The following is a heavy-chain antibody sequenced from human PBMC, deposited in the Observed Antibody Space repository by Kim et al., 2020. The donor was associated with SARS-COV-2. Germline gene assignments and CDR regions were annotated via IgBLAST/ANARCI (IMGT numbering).Heavy chain of an antibody. Sequence: YAYSVKGRFTMSRDNAKNSLYLEMNSLRAEDTAIYYCASLDSAQVPGVFWGQGTLVTVSS. D-gene: IGHD3-10*01. CDR3: ASLDSAQVPGVF. J-gene: IGHJ4*02. V-gene: IGHV3-20*03.